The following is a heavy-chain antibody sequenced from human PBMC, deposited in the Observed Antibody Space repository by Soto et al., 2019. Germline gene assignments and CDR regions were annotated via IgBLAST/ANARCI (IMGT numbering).Heavy chain of an antibody. CDR3: ARCYGSGSYYNGLFDH. V-gene: IGHV4-59*01. D-gene: IGHD3-10*01. CDR2: IYYSGST. CDR1: GGSIGYYY. Sequence: XETLTLTCSISGGSIGYYYWSWIRQPPGKGLEWIGYIYYSGSTTYNPSLKSRVTISVDTSKNKFFLKLSSVTAADTAVYYCARCYGSGSYYNGLFDHWGQGTLVTVSS. J-gene: IGHJ4*02.